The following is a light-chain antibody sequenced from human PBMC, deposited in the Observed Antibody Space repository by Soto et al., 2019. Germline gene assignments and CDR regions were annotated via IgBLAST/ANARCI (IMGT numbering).Light chain of an antibody. V-gene: IGKV3-15*01. CDR1: QSVSSN. Sequence: EIVMTQSPATLSVSPGERATLSCRASQSVSSNLAWYQQKPGQAPRLLIYGASTRPTGIPARFSGSGSGTEFTLTISSLQSEDFAVYYCQQYNNWPPLTVGGGTKVEIK. J-gene: IGKJ4*01. CDR2: GAS. CDR3: QQYNNWPPLT.